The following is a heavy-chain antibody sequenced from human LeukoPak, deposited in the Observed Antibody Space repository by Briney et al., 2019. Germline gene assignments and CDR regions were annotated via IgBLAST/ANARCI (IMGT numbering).Heavy chain of an antibody. CDR1: GGSFSGYY. CDR3: ARGTGTTNFDY. D-gene: IGHD1-1*01. V-gene: IGHV4-59*10. Sequence: PSETLSLTXAVYGGSFSGYYWSWIRQTAGKGLEWIGRIYPSGSTIYPSGTTHYNPSLKSRVTISVDTSKNQFSLKVDSVTAADAAVYFCARGTGTTNFDYWGQGTLVTVSS. J-gene: IGHJ4*02. CDR2: IYPSGST.